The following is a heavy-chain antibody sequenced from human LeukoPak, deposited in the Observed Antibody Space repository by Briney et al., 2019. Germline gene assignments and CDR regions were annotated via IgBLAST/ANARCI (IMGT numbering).Heavy chain of an antibody. D-gene: IGHD2-2*01. CDR3: ARAPYQLLNDY. CDR2: IYYSGST. V-gene: IGHV4-59*01. CDR1: GGSISNNY. Sequence: SEALSLTCTVSGGSISNNYWSWIRQPPGKGLEWIGYIYYSGSTNYNPSLKSRVTISVDTSKNQFSLKLSSVTAADTAVYYCARAPYQLLNDYWGQGTLVTVSS. J-gene: IGHJ4*02.